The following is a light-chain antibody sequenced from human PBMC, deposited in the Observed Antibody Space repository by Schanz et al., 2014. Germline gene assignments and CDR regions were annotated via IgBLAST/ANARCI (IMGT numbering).Light chain of an antibody. CDR3: QSYDGSLSVPYV. CDR2: EVS. J-gene: IGLJ1*01. V-gene: IGLV2-8*01. Sequence: QSALTQPPSASGSPGQSVTISCTGTSSDVGGYNFVSWYQQHPGKVPKLLIFEVSQRPSGVPDRFSGSKSGITASLTVSGLQAEDEADYYCQSYDGSLSVPYVFGTGTKMTVL. CDR1: SSDVGGYNF.